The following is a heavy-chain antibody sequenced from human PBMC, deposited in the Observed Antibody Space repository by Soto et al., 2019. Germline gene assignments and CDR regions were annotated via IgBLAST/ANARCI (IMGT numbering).Heavy chain of an antibody. CDR3: ARDVPWIQLWSQSYEPYYYYGMDV. CDR2: ISAYNGNT. V-gene: IGHV1-18*01. J-gene: IGHJ6*02. Sequence: QVQLVQSGAEVKKPGASVKVSCKASGYTFTSYGISWVRQAPGQGLEWMGWISAYNGNTNYAQKLQGRVTITTDTSTSTAYMELRSLRSDDTAVYYCARDVPWIQLWSQSYEPYYYYGMDVWGQGTTVTVSS. CDR1: GYTFTSYG. D-gene: IGHD5-18*01.